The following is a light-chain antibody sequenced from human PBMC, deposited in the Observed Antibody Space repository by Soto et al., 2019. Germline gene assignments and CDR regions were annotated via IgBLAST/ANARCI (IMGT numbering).Light chain of an antibody. CDR2: GAS. CDR3: QQYNNWPPGT. CDR1: QSVSSN. V-gene: IGKV3-15*01. Sequence: EIVMTQSTATLSVSPGERATLSCRASQSVSSNLAWYQQTPGQAPRLLIYGASTRATGIPARFSGSGSGTEFTLTISSLQSEDFAVYYCQQYNNWPPGTFGQGTKLEIK. J-gene: IGKJ2*01.